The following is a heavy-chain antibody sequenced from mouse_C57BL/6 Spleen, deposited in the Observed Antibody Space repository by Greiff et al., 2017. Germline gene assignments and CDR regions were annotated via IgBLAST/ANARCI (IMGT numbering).Heavy chain of an antibody. D-gene: IGHD1-1*01. CDR3: ARGYYGSSSFAY. CDR2: IYPRDGST. Sequence: VQLQQSDAELVKPAASVKISCKVSGYTFTDHTINWMKQRPEKGLEWIGYIYPRDGSTKYNEKFKGKATLTAAKSSSTAYMQLNSLTSEDSAVYFCARGYYGSSSFAYWGQGTLVTVSA. J-gene: IGHJ3*01. V-gene: IGHV1-78*01. CDR1: GYTFTDHT.